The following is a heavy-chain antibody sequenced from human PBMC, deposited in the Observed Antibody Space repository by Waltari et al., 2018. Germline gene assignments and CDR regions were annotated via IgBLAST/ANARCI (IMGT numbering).Heavy chain of an antibody. V-gene: IGHV4-61*02. Sequence: QVQLQESGPGLVKPSQTLSLTCTVSVGSISSGRYSWSWIRQPAGKGLEWIGRIYTSGSTNYNPSLKSRVTISVDTSKNQFSLKLSSVTAADTAVYYCARSGYDFWSGYSNWGQGTLVTVSS. D-gene: IGHD3-3*01. CDR1: VGSISSGRYS. CDR3: ARSGYDFWSGYSN. CDR2: IYTSGST. J-gene: IGHJ4*02.